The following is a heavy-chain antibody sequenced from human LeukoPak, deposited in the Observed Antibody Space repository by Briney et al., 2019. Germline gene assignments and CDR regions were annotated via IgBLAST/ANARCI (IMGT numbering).Heavy chain of an antibody. J-gene: IGHJ4*02. CDR1: GGSFSGYY. CDR3: ATLVYSSSWSFDY. V-gene: IGHV4-34*01. D-gene: IGHD6-13*01. Sequence: PSETLSLTCTVYGGSFSGYYWSWIRQPPGKGLQWIGEINHSGITNYNPSLKSRVTISVDTSKDQFSLKLSSVTATDTAVYYCATLVYSSSWSFDYWGQGTLVSVSS. CDR2: INHSGIT.